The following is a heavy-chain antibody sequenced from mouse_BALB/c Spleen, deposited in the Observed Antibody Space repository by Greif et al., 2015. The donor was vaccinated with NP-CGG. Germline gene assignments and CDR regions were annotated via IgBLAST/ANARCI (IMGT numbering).Heavy chain of an antibody. J-gene: IGHJ3*01. V-gene: IGHV1-7*01. D-gene: IGHD4-1*01. Sequence: VQLQQSGAELAKPGASVKMSCKASGYTFTSYWMHWVKQRPGQGLEWIGYTNPSTGYTEYNQKFKDKATLTADKSSSTAYMQLSSLTSEDSAVYYCARLGLGAYWGQGTLVTVSA. CDR1: GYTFTSYW. CDR3: ARLGLGAY. CDR2: TNPSTGYT.